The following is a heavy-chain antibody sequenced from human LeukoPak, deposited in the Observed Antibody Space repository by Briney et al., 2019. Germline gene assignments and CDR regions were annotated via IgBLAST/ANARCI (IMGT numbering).Heavy chain of an antibody. D-gene: IGHD3-22*01. J-gene: IGHJ6*03. Sequence: GGSLRLSCAASGFTFSSYSMNWVRQAPGKGLEGVSSISSSSSYIYYADSVKGRFTISRDNAKNSLYLQMNSLRAEDTAVYYCARVHYYDSSGYSPYYYYMDVWGKGTTVTVSS. CDR3: ARVHYYDSSGYSPYYYYMDV. CDR1: GFTFSSYS. V-gene: IGHV3-21*01. CDR2: ISSSSSYI.